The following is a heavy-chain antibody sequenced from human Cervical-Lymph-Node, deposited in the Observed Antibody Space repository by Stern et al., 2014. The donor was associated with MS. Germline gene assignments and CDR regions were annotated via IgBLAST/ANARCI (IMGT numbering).Heavy chain of an antibody. J-gene: IGHJ4*02. CDR2: VSYCGTQI. V-gene: IGHV3-30-3*01. D-gene: IGHD3-10*01. CDR3: ARGGRGVGLEY. Sequence: VHLVESGGGVVQPGRSLSLSCVASGFTFSTYAMHWVRQAPGKGLEWVVLVSYCGTQIHSEHSVNARFTISRDNSKNTLYLLMNSLRDEDTAVYFCARGGRGVGLEYWGQGALVTVSS. CDR1: GFTFSTYA.